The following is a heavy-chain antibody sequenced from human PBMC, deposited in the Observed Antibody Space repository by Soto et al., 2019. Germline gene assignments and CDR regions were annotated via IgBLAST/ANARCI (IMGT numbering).Heavy chain of an antibody. Sequence: SETLSLTCTVSSGSINSYYWSWIRQPPGKGLEWIGYIYYTGSTNYNPSLKSRVTISIDTSKNQFSLKLNSVTAADTAVYYCGRCTSSWREFDYWGQGTLVT. J-gene: IGHJ4*02. CDR2: IYYTGST. CDR1: SGSINSYY. D-gene: IGHD6-13*01. V-gene: IGHV4-59*08. CDR3: GRCTSSWREFDY.